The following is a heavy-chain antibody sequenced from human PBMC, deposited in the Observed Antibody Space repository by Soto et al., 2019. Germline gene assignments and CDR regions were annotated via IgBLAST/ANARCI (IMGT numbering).Heavy chain of an antibody. CDR2: ISGSGGST. CDR3: AQGSGYDSSGYHDY. J-gene: IGHJ4*02. CDR1: GFTFSSYA. V-gene: IGHV3-23*01. Sequence: PGGSLRLSCAASGFTFSSYAMSWVRQAPGKGLEWVSAISGSGGSTYYADSVKGRFTISRDNSKNTLYLQMNSLRAEDTAVYYCAQGSGYDSSGYHDYWGQGTLVTVSS. D-gene: IGHD3-22*01.